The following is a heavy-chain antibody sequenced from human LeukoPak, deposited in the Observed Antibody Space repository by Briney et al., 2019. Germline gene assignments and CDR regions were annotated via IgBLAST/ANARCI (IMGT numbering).Heavy chain of an antibody. CDR2: IYYSGST. J-gene: IGHJ2*01. CDR3: AGHGGSGYYYGDFDL. CDR1: GGSISSYY. Sequence: PSETLSLTCTVSGGSISSYYWSWIRQPPGKGLEWIGYIYYSGSTNYNPSLKSRVTISVDASKNQFSLKLSSVTAADTAVYYCAGHGGSGYYYGDFDLWGRGTLVTVSS. V-gene: IGHV4-59*08. D-gene: IGHD3-22*01.